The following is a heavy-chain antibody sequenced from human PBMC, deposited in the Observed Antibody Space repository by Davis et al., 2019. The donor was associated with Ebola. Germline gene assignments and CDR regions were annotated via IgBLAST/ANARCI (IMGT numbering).Heavy chain of an antibody. CDR1: GYSFTSYW. J-gene: IGHJ3*02. CDR3: ATYYYHSSGYFYHAFDI. D-gene: IGHD3-22*01. Sequence: PGGSLRLSCNGSGYSFTSYWIGWVRQMPGKGLEWMGIIYPADSDTRHSPSFQGQVTISADKSISTAYLQWSSLKASDTAMYYCATYYYHSSGYFYHAFDIWGHGTMVTVSS. CDR2: IYPADSDT. V-gene: IGHV5-51*01.